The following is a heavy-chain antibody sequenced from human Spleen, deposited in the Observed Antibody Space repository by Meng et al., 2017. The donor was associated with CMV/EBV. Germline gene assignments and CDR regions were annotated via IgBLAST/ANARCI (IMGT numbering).Heavy chain of an antibody. CDR3: ARAAMIDNWFDP. CDR2: ITTYNDNT. Sequence: ASVKVSCKTSGYTFTSYGVTWVRQAPGQGLEWMGWITTYNDNTKYSQKLQGRVTMTTDTSTSTAYMELRSLRSDDTAVYYCARAAMIDNWFDPWGQGTLVTVSS. CDR1: GYTFTSYG. V-gene: IGHV1-18*01. J-gene: IGHJ5*02. D-gene: IGHD3-22*01.